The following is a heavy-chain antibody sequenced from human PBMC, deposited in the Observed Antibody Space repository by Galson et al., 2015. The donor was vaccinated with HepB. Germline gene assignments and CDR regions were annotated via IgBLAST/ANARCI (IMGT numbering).Heavy chain of an antibody. Sequence: CAISGDSVSSNSAAWNWIRQSPSRGLEWLGRTYYRSTWYYHYAVSVRSRIIINPDTSKNQFSLHLNSVTPEDTAVYYCARVLAGSFDYWGQGILVTISS. CDR2: TYYRSTWYY. CDR3: ARVLAGSFDY. CDR1: GDSVSSNSAA. J-gene: IGHJ4*02. D-gene: IGHD6-19*01. V-gene: IGHV6-1*01.